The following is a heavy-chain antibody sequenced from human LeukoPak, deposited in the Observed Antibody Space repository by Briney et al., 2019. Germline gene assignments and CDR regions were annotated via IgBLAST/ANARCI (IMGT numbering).Heavy chain of an antibody. CDR1: GGSFSGYY. V-gene: IGHV4-34*01. Sequence: SETLSLTCAVYGGSFSGYYWSWIRQPPGKGLEWIGEINHSGSTNYNPSLKSRVTISVDTSKNQFSLKLSSVTATDTAVYCCARAGMGATNPYYYYGMDVWGQGTTVTVSS. CDR3: ARAGMGATNPYYYYGMDV. CDR2: INHSGST. D-gene: IGHD1-26*01. J-gene: IGHJ6*02.